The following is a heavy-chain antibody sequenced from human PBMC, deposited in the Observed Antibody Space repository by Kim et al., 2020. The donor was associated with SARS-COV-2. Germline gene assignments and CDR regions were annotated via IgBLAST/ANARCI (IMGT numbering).Heavy chain of an antibody. J-gene: IGHJ4*02. CDR3: ACLRSGYYFDY. Sequence: SETLSLTCAVYGGSFSGYYWSWIRQRPGKGLEWIGEINHSGSTNYNPSLKSRVTISVDTSKNQFSLKLSSVTAADTAVYYCACLRSGYYFDYWGQGTLVTVSS. CDR2: INHSGST. V-gene: IGHV4-34*01. CDR1: GGSFSGYY. D-gene: IGHD1-26*01.